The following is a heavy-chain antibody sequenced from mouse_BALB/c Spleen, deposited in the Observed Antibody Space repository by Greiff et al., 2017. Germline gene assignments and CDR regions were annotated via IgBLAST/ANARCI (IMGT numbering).Heavy chain of an antibody. Sequence: EVQLQQSGPGLVKPSQSLSLTCTVTGYSITSDYAWNWIRQFPGNKLEWMGYISYSGSTSYNPSLKSRISITRDTSKNQFFLQLNSVTTEDTATYCSARGRTLDYYGNCGWYFDVWGAGTTLTVSS. D-gene: IGHD2-1*01. CDR1: GYSITSDYA. CDR2: ISYSGST. V-gene: IGHV3-2*02. J-gene: IGHJ1*01. CDR3: ARGRTLDYYGNCGWYFDV.